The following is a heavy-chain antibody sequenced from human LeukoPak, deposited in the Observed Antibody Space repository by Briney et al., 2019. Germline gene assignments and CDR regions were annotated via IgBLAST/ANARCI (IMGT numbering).Heavy chain of an antibody. CDR2: INPNSGGT. CDR1: GYTFTGYY. CDR3: ARVARYYYDSSGYYGKNDWFDP. D-gene: IGHD3-22*01. J-gene: IGHJ5*02. Sequence: GASVKVSCKASGYTFTGYYMHWVRRAPGQGLEWMGRINPNSGGTNYAQKFQGRVTMTRDTSISTAYMELSRLRSDDTAVYYCARVARYYYDSSGYYGKNDWFDPWGQGTLVTVSS. V-gene: IGHV1-2*06.